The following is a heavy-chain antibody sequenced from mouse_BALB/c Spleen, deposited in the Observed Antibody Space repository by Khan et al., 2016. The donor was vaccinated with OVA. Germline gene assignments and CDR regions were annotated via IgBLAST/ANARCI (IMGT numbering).Heavy chain of an antibody. J-gene: IGHJ4*01. CDR3: ACYEGCYGWGQGEY. V-gene: IGHV5-9-3*01. D-gene: IGHD2-2*01. CDR1: GYSFSRYS. Sequence: VQLVQSGGDLVRPGGSLKLSCAASGYSFSRYSMSWVSRTPEKRLEWVATISSSGTYTYYSDSLKERFTISRDNANNTLFLQMSSLTSEDTAIYYVACYEGCYGWGQGEYWGQGTTVTVSS. CDR2: ISSSGTYT.